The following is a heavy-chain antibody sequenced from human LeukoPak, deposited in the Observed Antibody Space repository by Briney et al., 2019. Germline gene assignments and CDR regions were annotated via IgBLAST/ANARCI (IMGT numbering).Heavy chain of an antibody. CDR1: GFTFSSYA. Sequence: SGGSLRLSCAASGFTFSSYAMNWVRQAPGKGLEWVSSISGGAGGAAYADSVKGRFTMSRDNSKNTLYLQMNSLRADDTAVYYCAKDGGYGSGSYYPDYWGQGTLVTVSS. V-gene: IGHV3-23*01. D-gene: IGHD3-10*01. J-gene: IGHJ4*02. CDR2: ISGGAGGA. CDR3: AKDGGYGSGSYYPDY.